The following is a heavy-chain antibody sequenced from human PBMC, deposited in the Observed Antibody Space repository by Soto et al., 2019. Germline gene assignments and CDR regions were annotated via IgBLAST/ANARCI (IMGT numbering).Heavy chain of an antibody. D-gene: IGHD2-21*02. J-gene: IGHJ3*02. CDR2: MYYSGST. V-gene: IGHV4-39*01. Sequence: PSETLSLTCTVSGGSISSNSYYSWGWIRQPPGKGLEWIGSMYYSGSTYFNPSLKSRVTISVDTSKNQFSLKLSSVTAADTAVFYCARVVTDAFDIRAQRTPVTGSS. CDR3: ARVVTDAFDI. CDR1: GGSISSNSYY.